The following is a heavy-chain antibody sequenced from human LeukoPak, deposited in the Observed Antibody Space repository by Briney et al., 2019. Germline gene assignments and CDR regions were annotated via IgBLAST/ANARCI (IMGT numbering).Heavy chain of an antibody. J-gene: IGHJ4*02. CDR1: GFTFSNYA. D-gene: IGHD1-1*01. Sequence: GGSLRLSCVASGFTFSNYAMTWVRQAPGKGLEWVSGISGSGTYTYYSDSVRGRFTISRDNSKNTLYLQMDTLRAEDTAVYCCARANWNDGGEVAYWGQGTLGSVSS. V-gene: IGHV3-23*01. CDR2: ISGSGTYT. CDR3: ARANWNDGGEVAY.